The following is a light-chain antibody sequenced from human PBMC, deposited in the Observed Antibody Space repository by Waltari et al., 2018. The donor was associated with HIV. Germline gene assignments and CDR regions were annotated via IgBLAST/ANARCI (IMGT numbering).Light chain of an antibody. Sequence: QSVLTQPPSVSGTPGQTVTISCSGSTSNHATAALYWYQQLPGTAPQLIIYRNYKRPSGVSDRFSCSKSGASASLVISGLRSEDEAHYYCVSYDSRLDERLFGGGTKLTVL. CDR3: VSYDSRLDERL. CDR2: RNY. J-gene: IGLJ3*02. V-gene: IGLV1-47*01. CDR1: TSNHATAA.